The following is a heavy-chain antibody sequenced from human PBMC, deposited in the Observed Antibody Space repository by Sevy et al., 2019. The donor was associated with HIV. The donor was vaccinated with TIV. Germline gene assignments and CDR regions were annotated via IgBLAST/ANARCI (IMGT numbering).Heavy chain of an antibody. Sequence: GGSLRLSCAASGFTFSSYGMHWVRQAPGKGMEWVALIWYDGSNTYYADSVKGRFSISRDNSKNTLYLQMNSLRAEDTAVYYCAKPPWIDQRAFEYWGQGTLVTVSS. D-gene: IGHD2-2*03. J-gene: IGHJ4*02. CDR2: IWYDGSNT. V-gene: IGHV3-33*06. CDR3: AKPPWIDQRAFEY. CDR1: GFTFSSYG.